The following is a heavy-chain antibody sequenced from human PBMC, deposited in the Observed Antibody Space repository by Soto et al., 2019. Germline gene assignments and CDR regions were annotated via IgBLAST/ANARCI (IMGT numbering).Heavy chain of an antibody. CDR1: GGSISSGGYS. CDR3: ARTPPTTVTMIGDWYFDL. J-gene: IGHJ2*01. Sequence: QLQLQESGSGLVKPSQTLSLTCAVSGGSISSGGYSWSWIRQPPGKGLEWIGYIYHSGSTYYNPSLKGRVTISVARSKNQCPLKLSSVPAADTAVYYCARTPPTTVTMIGDWYFDLWGRGTLVTVSS. V-gene: IGHV4-30-2*01. D-gene: IGHD4-17*01. CDR2: IYHSGST.